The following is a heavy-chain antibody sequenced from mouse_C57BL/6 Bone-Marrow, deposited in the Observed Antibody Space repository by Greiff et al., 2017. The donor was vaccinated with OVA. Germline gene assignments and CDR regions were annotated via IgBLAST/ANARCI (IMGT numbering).Heavy chain of an antibody. Sequence: EVKLVESGEGLVKPGGSLKLSCAASGFTFSSYAMSWVRQTPEKRLEWVAYISSGGDYIYYADTVKGRFTISRDNARNTLYLQMSSLKSEDTDMYYCTPQSFCLGRRDWFAYWGQGTLVTVSA. CDR1: GFTFSSYA. CDR2: ISSGGDYI. CDR3: TPQSFCLGRRDWFAY. D-gene: IGHD4-1*01. J-gene: IGHJ3*01. V-gene: IGHV5-9-1*02.